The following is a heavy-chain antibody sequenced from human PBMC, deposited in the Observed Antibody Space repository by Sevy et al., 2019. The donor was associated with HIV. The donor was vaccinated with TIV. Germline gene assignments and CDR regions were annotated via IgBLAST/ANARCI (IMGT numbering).Heavy chain of an antibody. Sequence: SETLSLTCNVSGGSISSSSYYWDWIRQPPGKGLEWIGSIYYSGSAYYNPSLKSRVTISADTSKNQFSLKLSSVTAADTAVYYCARQTYYDTSGYPYYFDYWGQGTLVTVSS. D-gene: IGHD3-22*01. V-gene: IGHV4-39*01. CDR1: GGSISSSSYY. J-gene: IGHJ4*02. CDR3: ARQTYYDTSGYPYYFDY. CDR2: IYYSGSA.